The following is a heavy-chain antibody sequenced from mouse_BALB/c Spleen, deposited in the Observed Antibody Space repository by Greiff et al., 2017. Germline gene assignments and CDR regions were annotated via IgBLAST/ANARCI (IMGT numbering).Heavy chain of an antibody. CDR1: GYTFTSYV. D-gene: IGHD3-1*01. CDR2: INPYNDGT. V-gene: IGHV1-14*01. J-gene: IGHJ3*01. Sequence: EVQLVESGPELVKPGASVKMSCKASGYTFTSYVMHWVKQKPGQGLEWIGYINPYNDGTKYNEKFKGKATLTSDKSSSTAYMELSSLTSEDSAVYYCARGGALSWFAYWGQGTLVTVSA. CDR3: ARGGALSWFAY.